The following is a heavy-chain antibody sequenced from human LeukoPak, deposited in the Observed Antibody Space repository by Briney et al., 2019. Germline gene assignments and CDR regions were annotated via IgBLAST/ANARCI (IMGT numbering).Heavy chain of an antibody. CDR2: IDWDDDK. Sequence: SGPSLVKPTQTLTLTCTFSGFSFSTSGMCVSWIRQPPGKALEWLALIDWDDDKYYSTSLKTRLTISKDTSKNQVVLTMTNTEPVDTARYYCARLLGYCSGGSCYSYFDYWGQGTVVTVSS. D-gene: IGHD2-15*01. J-gene: IGHJ4*02. CDR3: ARLLGYCSGGSCYSYFDY. CDR1: GFSFSTSGMC. V-gene: IGHV2-70*01.